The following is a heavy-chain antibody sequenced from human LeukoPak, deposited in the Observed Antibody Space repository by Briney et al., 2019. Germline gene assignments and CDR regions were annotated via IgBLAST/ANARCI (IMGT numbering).Heavy chain of an antibody. J-gene: IGHJ3*02. D-gene: IGHD6-13*01. V-gene: IGHV3-9*01. CDR3: AKDMVPGIVAAGYSDI. Sequence: GGSLRLSCAASGFTFDDYAMHWVRQAPGKGLEWVSGISWNSGSIGYADSVKGRFTISRDNAKNSLYLQMNSLRAEDTALYYCAKDMVPGIVAAGYSDIWGQGTMVTVSS. CDR1: GFTFDDYA. CDR2: ISWNSGSI.